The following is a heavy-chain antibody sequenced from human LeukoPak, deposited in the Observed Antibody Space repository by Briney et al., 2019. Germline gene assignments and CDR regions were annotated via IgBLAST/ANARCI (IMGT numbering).Heavy chain of an antibody. D-gene: IGHD2-15*01. CDR3: ARVAGPIDY. V-gene: IGHV1-8*01. CDR2: MNPNSGNT. J-gene: IGHJ4*02. CDR1: GYTFTTYD. Sequence: ASVKVSCKASGYTFTTYDINWVRQATGQGLEWRGWMNPNSGNTGYAHKFQGRVTMTRNTAISTAYMELSSLRSDGTAVYFCARVAGPIDYWGQGTLVTVSS.